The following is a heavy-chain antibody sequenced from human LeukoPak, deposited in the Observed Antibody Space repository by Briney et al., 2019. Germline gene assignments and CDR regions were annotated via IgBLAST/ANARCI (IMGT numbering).Heavy chain of an antibody. J-gene: IGHJ4*02. D-gene: IGHD3-16*01. CDR1: GYTFTDYY. V-gene: IGHV1-2*02. CDR3: ARDISRMGGLFYFDS. Sequence: ASVNVSCKASGYTFTDYYTHWVRQAPGQGLEWVGWVHPRTGGTNFAQKFQGRVTMTRDTSISTAYMELSRLTPDDTAIYYCARDISRMGGLFYFDSWGQGTLVTVSS. CDR2: VHPRTGGT.